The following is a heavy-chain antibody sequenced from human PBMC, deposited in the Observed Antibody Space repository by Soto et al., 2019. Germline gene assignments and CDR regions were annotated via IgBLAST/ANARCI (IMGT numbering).Heavy chain of an antibody. J-gene: IGHJ6*03. CDR2: IFSNDEK. V-gene: IGHV2-26*01. D-gene: IGHD3-3*01. CDR3: ARIRADWLLYRWGSSYMDV. CDR1: GFSLSNARMG. Sequence: QVTLKESGPVLVKPTETLTLTCTVSGFSLSNARMGVSWIRQPPGKALEWLAHIFSNDEKSYSTSLKSRLTSSKETSKSQVVLTMTNMDPVDTATYYCARIRADWLLYRWGSSYMDVWGKGTTVTVSS.